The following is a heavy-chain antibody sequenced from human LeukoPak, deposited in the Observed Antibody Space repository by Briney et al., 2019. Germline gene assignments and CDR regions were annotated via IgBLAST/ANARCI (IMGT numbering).Heavy chain of an antibody. V-gene: IGHV4-59*01. CDR2: IYYSGST. D-gene: IGHD1-26*01. J-gene: IGHJ3*02. CDR1: GGSISSYY. Sequence: SETLSLTCTVSGGSISSYYWSWIRQPPGKGLEWIGYIYYSGSTNYNPSLKSRVTISVDTSKNQFSLKLSSVTAAGTAVYYCARGGGSYGPDAFDIWGQGTMVTVSS. CDR3: ARGGGSYGPDAFDI.